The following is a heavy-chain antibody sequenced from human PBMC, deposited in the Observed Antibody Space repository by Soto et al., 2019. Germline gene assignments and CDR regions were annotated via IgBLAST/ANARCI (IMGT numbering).Heavy chain of an antibody. V-gene: IGHV4-34*01. CDR2: INHSGST. CDR1: GGSFSGYY. D-gene: IGHD6-6*01. J-gene: IGHJ5*02. Sequence: QVQLQQWGAGLLKPSETLSLTCAVYGGSFSGYYWSWIRQPPGKGLEWIGEINHSGSTNYNPSLKSRVTISVDTSKNQFSLKLSSVTAADTAVYYCARARRWIAARTANFGFDPRGQGTLVTVSS. CDR3: ARARRWIAARTANFGFDP.